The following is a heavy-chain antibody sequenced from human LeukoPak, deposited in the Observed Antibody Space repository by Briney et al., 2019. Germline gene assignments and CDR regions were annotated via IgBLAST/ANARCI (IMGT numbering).Heavy chain of an antibody. CDR3: ARHVGKDYDPYYFDY. CDR2: ISGSGGST. V-gene: IGHV3-23*01. J-gene: IGHJ4*02. D-gene: IGHD3-22*01. Sequence: GGSLRLSCAASGFTFSSYAMSWVRQAPGKGLEWVSAISGSGGSTYYADSVKGRFTISRDNAKNSLYLQMNRLRDEDTAVYYCARHVGKDYDPYYFDYWGQEPLVTVPS. CDR1: GFTFSSYA.